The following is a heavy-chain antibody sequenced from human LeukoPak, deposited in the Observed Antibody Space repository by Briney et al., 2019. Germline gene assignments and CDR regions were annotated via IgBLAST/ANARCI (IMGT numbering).Heavy chain of an antibody. CDR1: GGSFSGYY. CDR3: AGVAGTTVFDY. CDR2: INHSGST. D-gene: IGHD1-7*01. V-gene: IGHV4-34*01. J-gene: IGHJ4*02. Sequence: PSETLSLTCAVYGGSFSGYYWSWIRQPPGKGLEWIGEINHSGSTNYNPSLKSRVTISVDTSKNQFSLKLGSVTAADTAVYYCAGVAGTTVFDYWGQGTLVTVSS.